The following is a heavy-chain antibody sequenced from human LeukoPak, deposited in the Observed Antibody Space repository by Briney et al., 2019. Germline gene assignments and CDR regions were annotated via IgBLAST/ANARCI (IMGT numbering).Heavy chain of an antibody. CDR3: ARILFGVTNSGMDV. Sequence: ASVKVSCKASGYTFTSYSITWVRQDPGQGLEWMGWISTFNDDTKYPQKFQGRLTMTTDTSTSTAYMELRSLRSDDTAVYYCARILFGVTNSGMDVWGQGTTVTVSS. CDR1: GYTFTSYS. D-gene: IGHD3-10*01. J-gene: IGHJ6*02. CDR2: ISTFNDDT. V-gene: IGHV1-18*01.